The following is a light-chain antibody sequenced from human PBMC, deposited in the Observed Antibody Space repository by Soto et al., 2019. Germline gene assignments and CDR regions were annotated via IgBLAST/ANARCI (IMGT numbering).Light chain of an antibody. Sequence: ELVMTQSPATLSVSPGERATLSCRASQRISSNLAWYQQRRGQAPRLLIYGASIRATGIPARFSGSGSWTEFTLTISSLQSEDFAVYYCQQYNTWPPITFGQGTRLEIK. V-gene: IGKV3-15*01. CDR2: GAS. J-gene: IGKJ5*01. CDR1: QRISSN. CDR3: QQYNTWPPIT.